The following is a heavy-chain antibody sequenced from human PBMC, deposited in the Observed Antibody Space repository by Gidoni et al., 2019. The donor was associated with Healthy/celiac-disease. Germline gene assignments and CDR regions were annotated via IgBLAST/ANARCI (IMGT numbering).Heavy chain of an antibody. D-gene: IGHD5-18*01. CDR1: GGSISSYY. Sequence: QVQLQESGPGLVKPSETLSLTCTVSGGSISSYYWSWIRQPPGKGLEWIGYIYYSGSTNYNPSLKSRVTISVDTSKNQFSLKLSSVTAADTAVYYCARGGGSIDTAMVHYYWGQGTLVTVSS. V-gene: IGHV4-59*01. CDR3: ARGGGSIDTAMVHYY. CDR2: IYYSGST. J-gene: IGHJ4*02.